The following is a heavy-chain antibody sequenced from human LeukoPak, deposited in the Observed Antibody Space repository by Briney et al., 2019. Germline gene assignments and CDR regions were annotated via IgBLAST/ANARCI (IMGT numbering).Heavy chain of an antibody. CDR2: VSSDSKSI. CDR1: GFTFNTYN. J-gene: IGHJ5*02. Sequence: GGSLRLSCAASGFTFNTYNMNWVRQAPGEGLDWISYVSSDSKSIYYADSVKGRFTISRDNADNSLYLQMNSLRAEDTAVYYCAEDNWYWGSPRGNNWFDPWGQGTLVTVSS. D-gene: IGHD1-7*01. V-gene: IGHV3-48*01. CDR3: AEDNWYWGSPRGNNWFDP.